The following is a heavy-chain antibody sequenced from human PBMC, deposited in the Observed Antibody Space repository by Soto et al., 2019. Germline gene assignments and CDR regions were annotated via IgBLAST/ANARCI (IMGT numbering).Heavy chain of an antibody. CDR2: IIPLMRTV. J-gene: IGHJ6*02. V-gene: IGHV1-69*06. Sequence: QEELVQSGAEVKKPGSSVNVSCRTSEGTFASYSITWLRQAPGQRLEWMGEIIPLMRTVNYAQKFQDRVTITGDRSTSTVYMALSSLRSDDTAVYYCARDPVDLFGYLDVWGPGTTVTVSS. CDR3: ARDPVDLFGYLDV. CDR1: EGTFASYS. D-gene: IGHD2-21*01.